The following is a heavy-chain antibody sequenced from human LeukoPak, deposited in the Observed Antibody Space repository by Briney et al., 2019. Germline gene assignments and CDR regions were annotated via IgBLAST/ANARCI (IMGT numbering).Heavy chain of an antibody. Sequence: PSETLSLTCTVSGGSITSYYWSWIRQPPGKGLEWIGYIYYSGSTNYNPSLKSRVTISVDTSKNQFSLKLSSVTAADTAVYYCARDAIGWYVFDFWGQGTLVTVSS. CDR1: GGSITSYY. D-gene: IGHD6-19*01. J-gene: IGHJ4*02. CDR2: IYYSGST. V-gene: IGHV4-59*12. CDR3: ARDAIGWYVFDF.